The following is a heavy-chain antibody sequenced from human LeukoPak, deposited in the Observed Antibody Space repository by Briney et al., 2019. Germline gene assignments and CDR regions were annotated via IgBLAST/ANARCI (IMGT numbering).Heavy chain of an antibody. D-gene: IGHD3-3*01. CDR3: ARYDFWSGYSSN. J-gene: IGHJ4*02. CDR1: GGSFSGYY. Sequence: SETLSLTCAVYGGSFSGYYRSWIRQPPGKGLERIGEINHSGSTNYNPSLKSRVTISVDTSKNQFSLKLSSVTAADTAVYYCARYDFWSGYSSNWGQGTLVTVSS. V-gene: IGHV4-34*01. CDR2: INHSGST.